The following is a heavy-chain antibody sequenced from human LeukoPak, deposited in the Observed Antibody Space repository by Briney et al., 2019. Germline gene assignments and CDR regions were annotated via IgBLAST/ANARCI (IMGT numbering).Heavy chain of an antibody. Sequence: KTSETLSLTCTVSGGSISSYYWSWIRQPPGKGLEWIGYIYYSGSTNYNPSLKSRVTISVDTSKNQFSLKLSSVTAADTAVYYCARAPYYYGSGSYNWFDPWGQGTLVTVSS. CDR3: ARAPYYYGSGSYNWFDP. CDR2: IYYSGST. CDR1: GGSISSYY. V-gene: IGHV4-59*01. D-gene: IGHD3-10*01. J-gene: IGHJ5*02.